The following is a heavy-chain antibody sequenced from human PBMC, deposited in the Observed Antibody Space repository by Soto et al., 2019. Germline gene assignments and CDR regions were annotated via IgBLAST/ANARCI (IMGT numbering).Heavy chain of an antibody. CDR2: ISYDGSNK. V-gene: IGHV3-30*18. J-gene: IGHJ4*02. CDR1: GFTFSSYG. Sequence: QVQLVESGGGVVQPGRSLRLSCAASGFTFSSYGMHWVRQAPGKGLEWVAVISYDGSNKYYADSVKGRFTISRDNSKNTLYLQMNSLRAEDTAVYYCAKYYCDHHGGYYFDYWGQGTLVTVSS. CDR3: AKYYCDHHGGYYFDY. D-gene: IGHD4-17*01.